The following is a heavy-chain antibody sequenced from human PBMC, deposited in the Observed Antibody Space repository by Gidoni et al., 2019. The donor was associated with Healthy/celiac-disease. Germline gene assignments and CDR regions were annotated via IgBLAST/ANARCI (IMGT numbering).Heavy chain of an antibody. CDR1: GGSFSGYY. CDR2: INHSGST. V-gene: IGHV4-34*01. J-gene: IGHJ4*02. D-gene: IGHD4-4*01. CDR3: ARGRRDYSNRYYFDY. Sequence: QVQLQQWGAGLLKPSETLSLTCAVYGGSFSGYYWSWIRQPPGKGLEWIGEINHSGSTNYNPSLKSRVTISVDTSKNQFSLKLSSVTAADTAVYYCARGRRDYSNRYYFDYWGQGTLVTVSS.